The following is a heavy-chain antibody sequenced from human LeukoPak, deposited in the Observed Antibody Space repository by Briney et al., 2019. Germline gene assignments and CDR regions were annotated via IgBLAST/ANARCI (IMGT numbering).Heavy chain of an antibody. J-gene: IGHJ5*02. D-gene: IGHD6-13*01. CDR2: INHSGST. V-gene: IGHV4-34*01. CDR3: AGASPYSSSWYVVNWFDP. Sequence: PSETLSLTCAVYGGSFSGYYWSWIRQPPGKGLEWIGEINHSGSTNYNPSLKSRVTISVDTSKNQFSLKLSSVTAADTAVYYCAGASPYSSSWYVVNWFDPWGQGTLVTVSS. CDR1: GGSFSGYY.